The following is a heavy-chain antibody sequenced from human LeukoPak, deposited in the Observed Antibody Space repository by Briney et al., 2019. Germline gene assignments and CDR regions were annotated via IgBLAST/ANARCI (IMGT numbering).Heavy chain of an antibody. J-gene: IGHJ4*02. Sequence: HPGGSLRLSYAASGFTLGGYKMHWIRQAPGKGLAWVARINTDGSSITYADSVKGRFTISRDNAKNTLYLQMDSLRDEDTAVYYCTRETGWGPGYWGQGTLVTVSS. CDR2: INTDGSSI. CDR1: GFTLGGYK. D-gene: IGHD6-19*01. V-gene: IGHV3-74*01. CDR3: TRETGWGPGY.